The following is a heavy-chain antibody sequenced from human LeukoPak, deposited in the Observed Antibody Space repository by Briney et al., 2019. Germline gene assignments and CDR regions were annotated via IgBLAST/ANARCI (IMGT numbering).Heavy chain of an antibody. V-gene: IGHV3-30*04. CDR2: ISYDGSKK. CDR3: ARSAAAGRIVATFAY. Sequence: GGSLRLSCAASGFGLSSYAIHWVRQAPGKGLERVAIISYDGSKKYYADSVKGRFTISRDNSKNTLYLQMNSLGAEDTAVYYCARSAAAGRIVATFAYWGQGTLVIVSS. J-gene: IGHJ4*02. CDR1: GFGLSSYA. D-gene: IGHD5-12*01.